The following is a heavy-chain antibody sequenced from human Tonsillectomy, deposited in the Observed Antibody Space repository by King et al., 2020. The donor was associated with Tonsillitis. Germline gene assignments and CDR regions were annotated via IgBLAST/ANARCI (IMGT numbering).Heavy chain of an antibody. D-gene: IGHD6-19*01. CDR2: INAGNGNT. CDR1: GYTFTSYA. V-gene: IGHV1-3*01. J-gene: IGHJ5*02. Sequence: VQLVESGAEVKKPGASVKVSCKASGYTFTSYAMHWVRQAPGQRLEWMGWINAGNGNTKYSQKFQGRVTITRDTSASTAYMELSSLRSEDTAVYYCARDRSAVAGARWLDPWGQGTLVTVSS. CDR3: ARDRSAVAGARWLDP.